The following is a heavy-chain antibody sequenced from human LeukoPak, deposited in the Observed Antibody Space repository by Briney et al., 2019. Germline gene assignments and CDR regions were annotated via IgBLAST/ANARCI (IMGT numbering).Heavy chain of an antibody. J-gene: IGHJ5*02. CDR3: ARRLTQYDCFDP. CDR1: GDSVSSNSVT. V-gene: IGHV6-1*01. CDR2: TYYRSTWYN. Sequence: SQTLSLTCAISGDSVSSNSVTWNWIRQSPSRGLEWLGRTYYRSTWYNGYAVSVRGRITVNPDTPKNQFSLHLNSVTPEDTAVYYCARRLTQYDCFDPWGQGILVTVSS. D-gene: IGHD2-2*01.